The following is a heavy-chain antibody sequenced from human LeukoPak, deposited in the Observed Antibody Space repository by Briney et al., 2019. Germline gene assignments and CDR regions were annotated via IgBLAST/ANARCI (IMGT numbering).Heavy chain of an antibody. J-gene: IGHJ4*02. CDR2: VKEDGSEK. CDR3: ARGYSYLDY. CDR1: GFSFTTYW. Sequence: GRSLRLSCAASGFSFTTYWMTWVRQAPGKGLEWVASVKEDGSEKYLVDSVKGRFSISRDNAKNSLFLQLNSLSAEDTAVYYCARGYSYLDYWGQGTLVTVSS. D-gene: IGHD1-26*01. V-gene: IGHV3-7*05.